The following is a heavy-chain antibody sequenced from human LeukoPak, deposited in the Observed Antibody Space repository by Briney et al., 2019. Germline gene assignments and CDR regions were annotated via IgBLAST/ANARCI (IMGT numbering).Heavy chain of an antibody. D-gene: IGHD1-26*01. CDR3: AKDSSTLGELGDDYFDY. V-gene: IGHV3-43D*04. CDR1: GFTFDDYA. Sequence: SGGSLRLSCAASGFTFDDYAMHWVRQAPGKGLEWVSLISWDGGSTYYADSVKGRFTISRDNSKNSLYLQMNSLRAEDTALYYCAKDSSTLGELGDDYFDYWGQGTLVTVSS. CDR2: ISWDGGST. J-gene: IGHJ4*02.